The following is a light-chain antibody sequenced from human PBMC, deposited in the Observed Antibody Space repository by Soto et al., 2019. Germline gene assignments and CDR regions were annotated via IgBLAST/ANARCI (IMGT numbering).Light chain of an antibody. J-gene: IGKJ4*01. CDR1: QSVSGN. CDR3: QQYSDWPPVT. CDR2: VSS. Sequence: EIVMTQSPATLSVSPGERATLSCRASQSVSGNLAWYQQKPGQAPRLLIYVSSTRATGIPARFSGSGSATESTPTIIRRQSADFAVYYCQQYSDWPPVTFGGGTKLEIK. V-gene: IGKV3-15*01.